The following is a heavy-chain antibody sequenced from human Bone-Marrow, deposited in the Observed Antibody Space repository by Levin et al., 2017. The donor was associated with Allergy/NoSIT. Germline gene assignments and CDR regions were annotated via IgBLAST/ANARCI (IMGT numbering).Heavy chain of an antibody. V-gene: IGHV4-4*02. Sequence: SCTVSGGSISSSTWWSWVRQSPGKGLEWIGEIYHGGRTNYNPSLQSRVSMSVDKSKSQFSLKLSSVTAADTAVYYCARDPLDYGTNSGNYWGQGTLVTVSS. CDR1: GGSISSSTW. J-gene: IGHJ4*02. D-gene: IGHD4-17*01. CDR2: IYHGGRT. CDR3: ARDPLDYGTNSGNY.